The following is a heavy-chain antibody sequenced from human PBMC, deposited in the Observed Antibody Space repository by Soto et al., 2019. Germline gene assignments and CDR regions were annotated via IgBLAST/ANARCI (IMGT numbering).Heavy chain of an antibody. V-gene: IGHV4-31*03. CDR1: GGSISSGGYY. CDR2: IYYSGST. Sequence: QVQLQESGPGLVKPSQTLSLTCTVSGGSISSGGYYWSWIRQHPGKGLEWIGYIYYSGSTYYNPSHTNRVTKAADTSKNQSSQKRSAVTAADTAVYYCARDCGATPDYYYGMDVWGQGTTVTVSS. J-gene: IGHJ6*02. CDR3: ARDCGATPDYYYGMDV. D-gene: IGHD2-15*01.